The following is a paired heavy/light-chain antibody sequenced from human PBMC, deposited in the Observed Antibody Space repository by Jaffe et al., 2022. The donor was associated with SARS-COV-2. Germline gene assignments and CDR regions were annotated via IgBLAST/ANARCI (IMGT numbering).Heavy chain of an antibody. V-gene: IGHV3-7*03. J-gene: IGHJ6*02. CDR3: ARGVYDFWSGYYSYALDV. CDR2: IKQDGSEK. CDR1: GFTFNKFW. D-gene: IGHD3-3*01. Sequence: EVQLVESGGGLVQPGGSLRLSCAASGFTFNKFWMSWVRQAPGKGLEWVANIKQDGSEKHYVDSVKGRFTISRDNAKSSLYLHMNNLRAEDTAVYYCARGVYDFWSGYYSYALDVWGQGTTVTVSS.
Light chain of an antibody. CDR1: QNINNY. V-gene: IGKV1-39*01. Sequence: DIQMTQSPSSLSASVGDRVTITCRASQNINNYLNWYQQKPGKAPKLLIYYTSSLQSGVPSRFSGSESETDFTLSISSLQPEDSATYYCQQSYSTPGTFGQGTKVEI. CDR2: YTS. J-gene: IGKJ1*01. CDR3: QQSYSTPGT.